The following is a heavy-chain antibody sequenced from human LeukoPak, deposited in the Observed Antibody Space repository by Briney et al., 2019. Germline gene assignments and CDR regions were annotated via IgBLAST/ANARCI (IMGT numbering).Heavy chain of an antibody. CDR2: VYPEDSDT. CDR1: GYNFDTYW. CDR3: ARVRMIVESWGYDFWSGHPDAFDI. J-gene: IGHJ3*02. V-gene: IGHV5-51*01. Sequence: GESLKISCKVSGYNFDTYWIGWVRQMPGKGLEGMGIVYPEDSDTRYSPSFQGQVTISADKSISTAYLQWSSLKASDTAMYYCARVRMIVESWGYDFWSGHPDAFDIWGQGTMVTVSS. D-gene: IGHD3-3*01.